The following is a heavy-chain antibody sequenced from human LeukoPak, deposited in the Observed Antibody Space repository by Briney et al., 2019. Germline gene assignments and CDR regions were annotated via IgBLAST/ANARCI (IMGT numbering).Heavy chain of an antibody. CDR1: GFNLDDHG. CDR2: INWNGGRA. V-gene: IGHV3-20*04. Sequence: GGSLRLSCTASGFNLDDHGMSWVRQAPGKGLEWVSDINWNGGRADYADSVKGRFTISRDNAKNSLYLQMNSLRAEDTALYYCARVFAVADNYVDVWGTGTTVTVSS. J-gene: IGHJ6*03. D-gene: IGHD2-21*01. CDR3: ARVFAVADNYVDV.